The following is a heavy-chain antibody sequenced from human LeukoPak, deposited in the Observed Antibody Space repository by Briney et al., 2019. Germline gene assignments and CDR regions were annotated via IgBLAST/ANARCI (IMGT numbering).Heavy chain of an antibody. CDR3: ARFGGTYYGDFDY. CDR1: GYSISSGYY. CDR2: IYHSGST. Sequence: KPSETLSLTCAVSGYSISSGYYWGWIRQPPGKGLEWIGSIYHSGSTYYNPSLKSRVTISVDTSKNQFSLKLSSVTAADTAVYYCARFGGTYYGDFDYWGQGTLVTVSS. D-gene: IGHD1-26*01. J-gene: IGHJ4*02. V-gene: IGHV4-38-2*01.